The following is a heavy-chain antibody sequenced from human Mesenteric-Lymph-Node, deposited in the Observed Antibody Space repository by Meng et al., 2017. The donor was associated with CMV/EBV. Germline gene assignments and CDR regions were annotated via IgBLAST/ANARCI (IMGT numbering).Heavy chain of an antibody. CDR3: ATEHSSSSCCHDY. V-gene: IGHV3-21*04. Sequence: CAASGFTFSSYSMNWVRQAPGKGLEWVSSISSSSSYIYYADSVKGRFTISRDNAKNSLYLQMNSLRVDDTAVYYCATEHSSSSCCHDYWGQGTLVTVSS. CDR2: ISSSSSYI. J-gene: IGHJ4*02. CDR1: GFTFSSYS. D-gene: IGHD2-15*01.